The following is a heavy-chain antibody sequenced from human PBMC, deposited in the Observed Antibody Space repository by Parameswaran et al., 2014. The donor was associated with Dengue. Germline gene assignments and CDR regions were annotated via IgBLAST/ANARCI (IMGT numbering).Heavy chain of an antibody. CDR3: ARDSGLNYYSYGMDV. Sequence: WIRQPPGKGLEWVSSISSNSNYIHYADSMKGRFTISRDNAKNSLFLQMNSLRAEDTAVYYCARDSGLNYYSYGMDVWGQGTTVTVSS. CDR2: ISSNSNYI. D-gene: IGHD6-25*01. J-gene: IGHJ6*02. V-gene: IGHV3-21*01.